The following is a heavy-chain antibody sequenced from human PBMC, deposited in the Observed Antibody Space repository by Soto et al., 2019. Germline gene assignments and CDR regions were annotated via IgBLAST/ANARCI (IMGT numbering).Heavy chain of an antibody. CDR3: AGVTMVRGVISSYYYYGMDV. J-gene: IGHJ6*02. Sequence: QVQLVQSGAEVKKPGSSVKVSCKASGGTFSSYTISWVRQAPGQGLEWMGRIIPILGIANYAQKFQGRVTITADKSTSTAYMELSSLRSEDTAVYYCAGVTMVRGVISSYYYYGMDVWGQGTTVTVSS. D-gene: IGHD3-10*01. V-gene: IGHV1-69*02. CDR1: GGTFSSYT. CDR2: IIPILGIA.